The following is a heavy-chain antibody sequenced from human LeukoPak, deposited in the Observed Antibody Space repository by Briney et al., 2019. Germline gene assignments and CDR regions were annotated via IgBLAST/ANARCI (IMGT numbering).Heavy chain of an antibody. CDR1: GGSISNFY. J-gene: IGHJ4*02. CDR2: IHIRGST. D-gene: IGHD6-19*01. V-gene: IGHV4-4*07. Sequence: SQTLSLTCTVSGGSISNFYWGWIRQPAGKGLEWIGRIHIRGSTDYSPSLKSRVSMSVDTSKNQFFLRLRSVTAADTAVYYCVRDGTGDSSGWHLWGQGTLVTVSS. CDR3: VRDGTGDSSGWHL.